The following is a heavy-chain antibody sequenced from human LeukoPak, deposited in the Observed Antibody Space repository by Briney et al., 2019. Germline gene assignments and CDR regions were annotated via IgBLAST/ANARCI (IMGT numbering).Heavy chain of an antibody. Sequence: GSLRLSCTASGFTFSAYAMMWVRQAPGKGPEWVSAIRGGGGSAFYADSVKGRFTISRDNSKYTLFLQMNSLRAEDTAVYYCAMSYIVAQPVFDYWGQGTLVTVSS. CDR1: GFTFSAYA. CDR2: IRGGGGSA. CDR3: AMSYIVAQPVFDY. J-gene: IGHJ4*02. V-gene: IGHV3-23*01. D-gene: IGHD5-12*01.